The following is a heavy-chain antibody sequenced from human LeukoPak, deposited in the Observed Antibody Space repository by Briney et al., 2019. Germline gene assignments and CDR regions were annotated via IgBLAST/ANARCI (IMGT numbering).Heavy chain of an antibody. CDR1: GYTFTGHY. Sequence: ASVKVSCKASGYTFTGHYMHWVRQAPGQGLEWMGWINPNSGGTNYAQKFQGRVTMTRDTSISTAYMELSRLRSDDTAVYYCARGKQQRSHPNYGMDVWGQGTTVTVSS. CDR3: ARGKQQRSHPNYGMDV. D-gene: IGHD6-13*01. J-gene: IGHJ6*02. CDR2: INPNSGGT. V-gene: IGHV1-2*02.